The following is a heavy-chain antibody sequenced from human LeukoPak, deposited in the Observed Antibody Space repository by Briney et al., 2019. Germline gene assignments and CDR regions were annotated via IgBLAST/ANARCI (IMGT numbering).Heavy chain of an antibody. V-gene: IGHV3-23*01. D-gene: IGHD3-3*01. J-gene: IGHJ5*02. CDR3: AKEGTSYYDFWSGLGP. Sequence: GGSLRLSCAASGFTVSSNYMSWVRQAPGKGLEWVSAISGSGGSTYYADSVKGRFTISRDNSKNTLYLQMNSLRAEDTAVYYCAKEGTSYYDFWSGLGPWGQGTLVTVSS. CDR2: ISGSGGST. CDR1: GFTVSSNY.